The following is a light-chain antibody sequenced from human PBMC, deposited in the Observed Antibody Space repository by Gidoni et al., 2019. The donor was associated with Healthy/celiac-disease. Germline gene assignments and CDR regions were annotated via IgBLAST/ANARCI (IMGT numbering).Light chain of an antibody. CDR2: AAS. CDR3: QQYYSYPEVT. Sequence: AIRMTQSPSSLSASTGDRVTTTCRASQGISSYLAWYQQKPGKAPKLLIYAASTLQSGVPSRFSGSGSGTDFTLTISCLQSEDFATYYCQQYYSYPEVTFGPGTKVDIK. CDR1: QGISSY. J-gene: IGKJ3*01. V-gene: IGKV1-8*01.